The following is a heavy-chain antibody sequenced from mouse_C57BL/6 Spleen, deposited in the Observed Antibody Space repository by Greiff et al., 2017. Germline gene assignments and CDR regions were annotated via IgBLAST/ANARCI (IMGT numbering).Heavy chain of an antibody. CDR3: ASANCEGYFDY. CDR1: GFTFTDYY. J-gene: IGHJ2*01. V-gene: IGHV7-3*01. CDR2: IRNKANGYTT. Sequence: VKLVDSGGGLVQPGGSLSLSCAASGFTFTDYYLSWFRPPPGKALEWLGFIRNKANGYTTEYSASVKGRFTISRDNSQSILYLQMNALRAEDSATYYCASANCEGYFDYWGQGTTLTVSS. D-gene: IGHD4-1*01.